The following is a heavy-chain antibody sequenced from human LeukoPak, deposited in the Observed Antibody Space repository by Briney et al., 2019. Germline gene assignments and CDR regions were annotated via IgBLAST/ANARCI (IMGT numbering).Heavy chain of an antibody. J-gene: IGHJ3*02. CDR2: SVPIFSRA. D-gene: IGHD3-22*01. CDR1: GTTFGLSA. CDR3: ARVGPPRRDHYYPSSGDYLPVFEI. Sequence: SVKVSCKVSGTTFGLSAISWVRQAPGQGLQWMGGSVPIFSRADYAQRFQDRITISWDASTGTDYMELRSLTFDDTAVYYCARVGPPRRDHYYPSSGDYLPVFEIWGHGTMVTVSS. V-gene: IGHV1-69*01.